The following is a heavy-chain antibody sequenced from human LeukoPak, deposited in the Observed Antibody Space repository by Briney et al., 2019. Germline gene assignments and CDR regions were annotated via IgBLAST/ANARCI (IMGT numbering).Heavy chain of an antibody. CDR3: ARGQVGRAGTFRIWAYFDH. J-gene: IGHJ4*02. CDR1: GGSISSYY. V-gene: IGHV4-4*07. CDR2: IYTSGST. Sequence: SETLSLTCTVSGGSISSYYWSWIRQPAGKGLEWIGRIYTSGSTNYNPSLKSRVTMSVDTSKNQFSLKLSSVTAADTAVYYCARGQVGRAGTFRIWAYFDHWGQGTLVIVSS. D-gene: IGHD6-19*01.